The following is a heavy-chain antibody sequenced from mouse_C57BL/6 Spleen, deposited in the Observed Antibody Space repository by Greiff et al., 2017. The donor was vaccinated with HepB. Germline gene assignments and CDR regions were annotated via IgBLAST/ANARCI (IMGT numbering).Heavy chain of an antibody. CDR2: IYPGDGDT. Sequence: ESGPELVKPGASVKISCKASGYAFSSSWMNWVKQRPGKGLEWIGRIYPGDGDTNYNGKFKGKATLTADKSSSTAYMQLSSLTSEDSAVYFCARGGNYYFDYWGQGTTLTVSS. J-gene: IGHJ2*01. CDR3: ARGGNYYFDY. V-gene: IGHV1-82*01. D-gene: IGHD2-1*01. CDR1: GYAFSSSW.